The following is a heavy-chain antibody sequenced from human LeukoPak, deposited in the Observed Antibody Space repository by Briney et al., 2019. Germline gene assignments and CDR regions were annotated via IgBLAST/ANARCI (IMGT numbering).Heavy chain of an antibody. CDR3: ARAQQKNYYESSGDNWFDP. V-gene: IGHV4-59*01. CDR2: IHYSGST. CDR1: GGSISSYY. J-gene: IGHJ5*01. D-gene: IGHD3-22*01. Sequence: PSETLSLTCTVSGGSISSYYWSWIRQPPGKGLEWIGYIHYSGSTNYNPSLKSRVTISVDTSKNQFSLQLSSVTAADTAVYYCARAQQKNYYESSGDNWFDPWGQGTLVTVSS.